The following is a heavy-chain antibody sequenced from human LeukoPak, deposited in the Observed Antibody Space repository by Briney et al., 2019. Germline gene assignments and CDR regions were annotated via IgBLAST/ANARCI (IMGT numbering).Heavy chain of an antibody. Sequence: TGGSLRLSCAASGFTFSSYGMHWVRQAPGKGLEWVAVISYDGSNKYYADSVKGRFTISRDNSKNTLYLQMNSLRAEDTAVYYCAKDGDRDYYGSGSYWDYYYYGMDVWGKGTPVTVSS. CDR2: ISYDGSNK. CDR3: AKDGDRDYYGSGSYWDYYYYGMDV. CDR1: GFTFSSYG. V-gene: IGHV3-30*18. J-gene: IGHJ6*04. D-gene: IGHD3-10*01.